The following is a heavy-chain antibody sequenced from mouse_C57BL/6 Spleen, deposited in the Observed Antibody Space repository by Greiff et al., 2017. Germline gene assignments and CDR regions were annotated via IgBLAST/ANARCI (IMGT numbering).Heavy chain of an antibody. CDR2: IDPSDSET. D-gene: IGHD1-1*01. CDR3: ARSNYGSSFFFDD. V-gene: IGHV1-52*01. J-gene: IGHJ2*01. CDR1: GYTFTSYW. Sequence: QVQLQQPGAELVRPGSSVKLSCKASGYTFTSYWMHWVKQRPIQGLEWIGNIDPSDSETHYNQKFKDKATLTVDKSSSTAYMQLSSLTSEDSAVYYCARSNYGSSFFFDDWGQGTTLTVSS.